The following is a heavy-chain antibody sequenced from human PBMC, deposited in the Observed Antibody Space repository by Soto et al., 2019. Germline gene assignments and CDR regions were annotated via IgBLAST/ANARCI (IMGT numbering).Heavy chain of an antibody. CDR1: GFTFSGYW. D-gene: IGHD3-9*01. CDR2: IKKDGTEK. CDR3: ARGPSYSDYSNDWFFDS. V-gene: IGHV3-7*03. Sequence: HPGGSLRLSCAASGFTFSGYWKTWVRQAPGKGLEWVADIKKDGTEKYYVDSVKGRFTISRDNDKKSVYLQMNGLTVEDTAVYRCARGPSYSDYSNDWFFDSWGQGALVTVSS. J-gene: IGHJ4*02.